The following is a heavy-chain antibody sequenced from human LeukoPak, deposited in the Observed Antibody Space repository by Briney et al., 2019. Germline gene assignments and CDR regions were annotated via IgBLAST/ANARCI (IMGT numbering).Heavy chain of an antibody. CDR2: ISHTT. D-gene: IGHD2-2*01. Sequence: GGSLRLSCVASGFTFSNYGMSWVRQAPGKGLEWVSAISHTTYYADSVKGRFTISRDNSKNTVYLQMNSLRAEDTAAYYCTKGGQDCSPSSCYYDWGRGTLVTVSS. CDR3: TKGGQDCSPSSCYYD. J-gene: IGHJ4*02. V-gene: IGHV3-23*01. CDR1: GFTFSNYG.